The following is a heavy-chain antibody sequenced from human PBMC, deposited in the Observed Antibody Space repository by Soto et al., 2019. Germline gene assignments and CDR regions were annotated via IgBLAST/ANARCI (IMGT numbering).Heavy chain of an antibody. V-gene: IGHV4-30-4*01. CDR3: ATESGSTYGYFDH. J-gene: IGHJ4*02. CDR1: GGSVTSDEDY. Sequence: SETLSLTCTVSGGSVTSDEDYWTWIRQSPGKGLEWIGYISNSGSTGYNPSLKTRLSMSVDRSKNQFTLRLTSVTAADTAVYFCATESGSTYGYFDHWGQGTQVTAPQ. CDR2: ISNSGST. D-gene: IGHD5-18*01.